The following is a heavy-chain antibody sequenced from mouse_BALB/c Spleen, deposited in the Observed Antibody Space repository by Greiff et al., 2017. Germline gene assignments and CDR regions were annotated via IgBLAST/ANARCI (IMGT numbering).Heavy chain of an antibody. CDR3: ARYGNYVGFDY. D-gene: IGHD2-1*01. CDR2: ISYSGST. J-gene: IGHJ2*01. CDR1: GYSITSDYA. V-gene: IGHV3-2*02. Sequence: EVQLQQSGPGLVKPSQSLSLTCTVTGYSITSDYAWNWIRQFPGNKLEWMGYISYSGSTSYNPSLKSRISITRDTSKNQFFLQLNSVTTEDTATYYCARYGNYVGFDYWGQGTTLTVSS.